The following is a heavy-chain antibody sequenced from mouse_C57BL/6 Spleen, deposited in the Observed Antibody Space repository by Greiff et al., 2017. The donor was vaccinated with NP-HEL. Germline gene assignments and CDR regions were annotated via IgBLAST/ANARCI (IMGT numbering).Heavy chain of an antibody. Sequence: VQLQQSGAELVRPGSSVKLSCKASGYTFTSYWMHWVKQRPIQGLEWIGNIDPSDSETHYNQKFKDKATLTVDKSSSTAYMQLSSLTSEDSAVYYCARKTTVVGYFDYWGQGTTLTVSS. CDR1: GYTFTSYW. CDR2: IDPSDSET. J-gene: IGHJ2*01. V-gene: IGHV1-52*01. D-gene: IGHD1-1*01. CDR3: ARKTTVVGYFDY.